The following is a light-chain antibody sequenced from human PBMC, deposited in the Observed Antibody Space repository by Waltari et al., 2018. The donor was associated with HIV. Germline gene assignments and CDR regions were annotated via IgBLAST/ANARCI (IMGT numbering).Light chain of an antibody. V-gene: IGKV1-39*01. CDR2: AAS. CDR3: QQSYSTPGT. Sequence: DIQMTQSPSSLSASVGDRVPITCRASQSISSYLNWYQQNPGKAPKLLIYAASSLQSGVPSRFSGSGSGTEFTLTISSLQPEDFATYYCQQSYSTPGTFGQGTKLEIK. CDR1: QSISSY. J-gene: IGKJ2*01.